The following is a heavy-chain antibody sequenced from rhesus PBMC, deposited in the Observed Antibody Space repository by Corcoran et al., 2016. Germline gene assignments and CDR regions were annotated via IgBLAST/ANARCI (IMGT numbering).Heavy chain of an antibody. CDR1: GYTFTAYA. CDR2: FDPEDGDA. V-gene: IGHV1-111*01. CDR3: ATDGIAAVLDV. Sequence: EVQLVQSGAEVKKPGASGQISCKASGYTFTAYALHWVRQAPGKGLEWMGRFDPEDGDADYAQKFQDRVTITRDTSTDTAYMELSSLRSEDTAVYYCATDGIAAVLDVWGRGVLVTVSS. J-gene: IGHJ5-2*02. D-gene: IGHD6-13*01.